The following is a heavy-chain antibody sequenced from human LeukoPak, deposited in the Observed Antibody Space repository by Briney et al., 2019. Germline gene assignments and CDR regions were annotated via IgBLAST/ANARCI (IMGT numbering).Heavy chain of an antibody. Sequence: ASVKVSCKASGYTFTSYYMHWVRQAPGQGLEWMGIINPSGGSTSYAQKFQGRVTTTRDTSTSTVYMELSSLRSEDTAVYYCANIMTTVSRFYYGMDVWGQGTTVTVSS. D-gene: IGHD4-4*01. CDR2: INPSGGST. V-gene: IGHV1-46*01. CDR1: GYTFTSYY. CDR3: ANIMTTVSRFYYGMDV. J-gene: IGHJ6*02.